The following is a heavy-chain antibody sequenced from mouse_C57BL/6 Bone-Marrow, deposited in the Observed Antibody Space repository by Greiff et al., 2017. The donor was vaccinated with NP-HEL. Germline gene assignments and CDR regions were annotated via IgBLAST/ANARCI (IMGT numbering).Heavy chain of an antibody. D-gene: IGHD1-1*01. V-gene: IGHV1-53*01. CDR2: INPSNGGT. CDR3: ARSRITTVVATDWYFDV. Sequence: QVQLQQPGTELVKPGASVKLSCKASGYTFTSYWLHWVKQRPGQGLEWIGNINPSNGGTNYNEKFKSKATLTVDKSSSTAYMQLSSLTSEDSAVYYCARSRITTVVATDWYFDVWGTGTTVTVSS. J-gene: IGHJ1*03. CDR1: GYTFTSYW.